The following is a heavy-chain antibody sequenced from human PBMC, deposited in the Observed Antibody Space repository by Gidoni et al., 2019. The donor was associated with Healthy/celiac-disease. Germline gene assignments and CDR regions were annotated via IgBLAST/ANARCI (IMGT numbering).Heavy chain of an antibody. J-gene: IGHJ4*02. CDR1: GFTFSSYG. D-gene: IGHD3-3*01. Sequence: QVQLVESGGGVVQPGRSLRLSCAASGFTFSSYGMHWVRQAPGKGLEWVAVISYDGSNKYYADSVKGRFTISRDNSKNTLYLQMNSLRAEDTAVYYCAKGDTIFGVVTNEHFDYWGQGTLVTVSS. V-gene: IGHV3-30*18. CDR2: ISYDGSNK. CDR3: AKGDTIFGVVTNEHFDY.